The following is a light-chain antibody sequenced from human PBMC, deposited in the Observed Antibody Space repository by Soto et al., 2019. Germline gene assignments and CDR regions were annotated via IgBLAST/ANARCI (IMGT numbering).Light chain of an antibody. CDR1: SSNIEDNY. CDR2: EDN. J-gene: IGLJ7*01. V-gene: IGLV1-51*02. Sequence: QSVLTQPPSVSAAPGQTVTISCSGSSSNIEDNYVSWYQQLPGTAPKLLIYEDNRRPSGIPDRFSGSKSGTSATLGITGLQTGDEADYYCGTWDNSLSGVVFGGGTQLTVL. CDR3: GTWDNSLSGVV.